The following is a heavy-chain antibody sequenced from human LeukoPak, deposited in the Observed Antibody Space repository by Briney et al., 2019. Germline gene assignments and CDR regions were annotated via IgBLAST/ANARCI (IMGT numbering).Heavy chain of an antibody. CDR1: GFTVSSNY. CDR2: IYGGGST. V-gene: IGHV3-53*01. Sequence: PGGSLRLSCAASGFTVSSNYMSWVRQAPGKGLEWVSVIYGGGSTYYADSVKGRFTISRDNSKNTLYLQMNSLRAEDTAVYYCARRCGGDCYEYDYWGQGTLVTVSS. J-gene: IGHJ4*02. D-gene: IGHD2-21*02. CDR3: ARRCGGDCYEYDY.